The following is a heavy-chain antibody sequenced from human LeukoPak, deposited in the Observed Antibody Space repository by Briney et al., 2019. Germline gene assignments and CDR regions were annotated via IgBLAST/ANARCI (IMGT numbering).Heavy chain of an antibody. CDR1: GFTFSSYA. CDR2: ISSNGGST. D-gene: IGHD6-25*01. J-gene: IGHJ4*02. V-gene: IGHV3-23*01. CDR3: AKVRRSGSDDS. Sequence: PAGGSLRLSCAASGFTFSSYAMSWVRQAPGKGLEWVSAISSNGGSTYYADSVKGRFTISRDNSKNTLDLQVNSLRAEDTAVYYCAKVRRSGSDDSWGQGTLVTVSS.